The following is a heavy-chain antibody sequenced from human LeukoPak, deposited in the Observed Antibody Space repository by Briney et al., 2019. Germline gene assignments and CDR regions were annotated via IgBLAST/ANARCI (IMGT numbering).Heavy chain of an antibody. CDR3: ARALAVTGRGPRDFDF. V-gene: IGHV1-18*01. J-gene: IGHJ4*02. Sequence: ASVKVSCKASNYTFTDYGINWVRQAPGQGLEWVGWVSAFNGHTFYAQKFQGRITMITDTSTSTAHMELRSLTSDDTAVYYCARALAVTGRGPRDFDFWGQGTLVTVSS. CDR1: NYTFTDYG. CDR2: VSAFNGHT. D-gene: IGHD6-19*01.